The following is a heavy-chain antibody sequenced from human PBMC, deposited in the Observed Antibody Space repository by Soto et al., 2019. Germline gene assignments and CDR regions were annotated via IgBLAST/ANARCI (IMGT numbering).Heavy chain of an antibody. CDR1: GFTFSSYA. CDR3: AKGWESYGDYFDY. CDR2: ISGSGGST. J-gene: IGHJ4*02. D-gene: IGHD4-17*01. V-gene: IGHV3-23*01. Sequence: EVQLLESGGGLVQPGGSLRLSCAASGFTFSSYAMSWVRQAPGKGLEWVSAISGSGGSTYYADSVKGRFTISRDNSKNTLYLQINSLRAEDTAVYYCAKGWESYGDYFDYWGQGTLVTVSS.